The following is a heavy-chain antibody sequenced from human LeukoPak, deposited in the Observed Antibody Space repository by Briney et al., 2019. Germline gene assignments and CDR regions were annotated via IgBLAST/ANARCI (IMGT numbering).Heavy chain of an antibody. J-gene: IGHJ6*03. CDR3: AKAPVAGYYYYYMDV. V-gene: IGHV3-23*01. CDR2: ISGSGGST. CDR1: GLTFSCYA. Sequence: GGSLRLSCAASGLTFSCYARSGVRQARGKGLEWVSAISGSGGSTYYADSVKGRFTISRDNSKNTLYLQMNSLRAEDTAVYYCAKAPVAGYYYYYMDVWGKGTTVTVSS.